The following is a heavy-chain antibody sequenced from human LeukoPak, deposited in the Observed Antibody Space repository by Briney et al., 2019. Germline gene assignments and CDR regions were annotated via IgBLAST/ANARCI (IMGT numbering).Heavy chain of an antibody. CDR1: GGTFSSYA. J-gene: IGHJ5*02. Sequence: ASVKVSCKASGGTFSSYAISWVRQAPGQGLEWMGGIIPIFGTANYAQKFQGRVTITADESTSTAYMELSSLRSEDTAVYYCARAARKDYDFWSGYPYWFDPWGQGTLVTVSS. CDR3: ARAARKDYDFWSGYPYWFDP. V-gene: IGHV1-69*01. CDR2: IIPIFGTA. D-gene: IGHD3-3*01.